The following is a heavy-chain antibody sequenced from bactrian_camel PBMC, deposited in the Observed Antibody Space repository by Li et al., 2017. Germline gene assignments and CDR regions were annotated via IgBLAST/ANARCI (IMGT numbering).Heavy chain of an antibody. J-gene: IGHJ4*01. CDR2: IYTGDGSA. Sequence: HVQLVESGGGSVQAGGSLRLSCVASGYTYSMNCMGWFRQAPGKEPEGVATIYTGDGSAYYGDSVKGRFTISRDRSKNMLYLQMNSLKTEDTAVYYCAAVCGQLTHWGQGTQVTVS. CDR3: AAVCGQLTH. D-gene: IGHD2*01. CDR1: GYTYSMNC. V-gene: IGHV3S54*01.